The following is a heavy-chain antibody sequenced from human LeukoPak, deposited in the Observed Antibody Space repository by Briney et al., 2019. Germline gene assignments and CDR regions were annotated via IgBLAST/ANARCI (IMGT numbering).Heavy chain of an antibody. D-gene: IGHD3-10*02. CDR3: AELGITMIGGV. CDR1: GFAFLNYG. CDR2: ISGSGVTT. V-gene: IGHV3-23*01. Sequence: GGTLRLSCAASGFAFLNYGMSWVRQAPGKGLEWVPAISGSGVTTYYAGSVKGRFTISRDNAKNSLYLQMNSLRAEDTAVYYCAELGITMIGGVWGKGTTVTISS. J-gene: IGHJ6*04.